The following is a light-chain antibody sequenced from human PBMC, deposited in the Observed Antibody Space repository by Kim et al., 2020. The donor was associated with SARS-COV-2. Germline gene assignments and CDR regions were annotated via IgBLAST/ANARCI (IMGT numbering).Light chain of an antibody. CDR2: QDS. Sequence: SVSPGQKAPTTSSGHTLVVKFACCYQQKPGQSPVLVIYQDSKRPSGIPERFSGSNSGNTATLTISGTQAMDEADYYCQAWDSSTVVFGGGTQLTVL. CDR3: QAWDSSTVV. CDR1: TLVVKF. J-gene: IGLJ2*01. V-gene: IGLV3-1*01.